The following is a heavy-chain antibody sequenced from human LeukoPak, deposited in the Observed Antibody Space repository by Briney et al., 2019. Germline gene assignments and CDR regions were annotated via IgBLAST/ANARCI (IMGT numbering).Heavy chain of an antibody. J-gene: IGHJ4*02. V-gene: IGHV1-2*06. CDR1: GYTFTNFY. D-gene: IGHD4-11*01. Sequence: ASVKVSCKASGYTFTNFYIHWVRQASGQGLEWMGPINPDTGGTNFAQKFQDRVTVTRDTSISTAFLELSSLTSGDAAVYYCVTSFDYSDFYWGQGTLVIVS. CDR2: INPDTGGT. CDR3: VTSFDYSDFY.